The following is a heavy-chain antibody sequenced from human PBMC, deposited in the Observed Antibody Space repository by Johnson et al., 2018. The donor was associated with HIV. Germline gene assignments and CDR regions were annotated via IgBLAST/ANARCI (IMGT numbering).Heavy chain of an antibody. V-gene: IGHV3-66*01. CDR1: GFTVSSNY. D-gene: IGHD3-16*02. J-gene: IGHJ3*02. Sequence: VQLVESGGGLVQPGGSLRLSCAASGFTVSSNYMSWVRQAPGKGLEWVSVIYSGGSTYYADSVKGRFTISRDNAKNSLYLQMNSLRAEDTALYYCARVVMITFGGVIALDAFDIWGQGTMVTVSS. CDR3: ARVVMITFGGVIALDAFDI. CDR2: IYSGGST.